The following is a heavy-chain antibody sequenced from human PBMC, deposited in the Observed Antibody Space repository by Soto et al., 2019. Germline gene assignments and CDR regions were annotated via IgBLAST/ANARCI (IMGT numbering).Heavy chain of an antibody. D-gene: IGHD2-15*01. Sequence: SETLSLTCTVSGGSISSYYWSWIRQPPGKGLEWIGYIYYSGSTNYNPSLKSRVTISVDTSKNQFSLKLSSVTAADTAVYYCARLLVGYYYYMDVWGKGTTVTVSS. V-gene: IGHV4-59*08. J-gene: IGHJ6*03. CDR2: IYYSGST. CDR1: GGSISSYY. CDR3: ARLLVGYYYYMDV.